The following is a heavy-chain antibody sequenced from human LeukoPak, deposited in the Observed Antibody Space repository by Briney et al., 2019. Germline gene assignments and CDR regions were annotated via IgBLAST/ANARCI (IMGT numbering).Heavy chain of an antibody. J-gene: IGHJ5*02. CDR2: INHSGST. Sequence: SGTLSLTCAVYGGSFSGYYWSWIRQPPGKGLEWIGEINHSGSTNYNPSLKSRVTISVDTSKNQFSLKLSSVTAADTAVYYCARPVRYCSGGSCYGNWFDPWGQGTLVTVSS. CDR3: ARPVRYCSGGSCYGNWFDP. V-gene: IGHV4-34*01. CDR1: GGSFSGYY. D-gene: IGHD2-15*01.